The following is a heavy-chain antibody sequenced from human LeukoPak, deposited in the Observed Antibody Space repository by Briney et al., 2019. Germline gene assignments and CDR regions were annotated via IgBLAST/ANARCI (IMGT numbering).Heavy chain of an antibody. Sequence: GGSLRLSCEASGFAFSNYGMNWIRQAPGKGLEWVSGIRGSGSTFYADSVRGRFTISRDSSKNTVFLQMNSLRVEDTAIYYCAKDHRLGDFMGFDYWGQGALVIVSS. CDR3: AKDHRLGDFMGFDY. J-gene: IGHJ4*02. D-gene: IGHD2-21*02. V-gene: IGHV3-23*01. CDR2: IRGSGST. CDR1: GFAFSNYG.